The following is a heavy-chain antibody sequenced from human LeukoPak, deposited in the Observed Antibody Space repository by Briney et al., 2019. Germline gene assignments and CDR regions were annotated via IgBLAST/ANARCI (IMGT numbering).Heavy chain of an antibody. V-gene: IGHV3-23*01. J-gene: IGHJ4*02. CDR3: AKLWVMITFGGVIDIEAPGSSGDY. Sequence: PGGSLRLSCAASGFTFSSYAMNWVRQAPGKGLEWVSHISGSGSSTYYADSVKGRFTLSRDNSKNTLYLQMYSLRAEDTAVYYCAKLWVMITFGGVIDIEAPGSSGDYWGQGPLVTVSS. CDR1: GFTFSSYA. D-gene: IGHD3-16*02. CDR2: ISGSGSST.